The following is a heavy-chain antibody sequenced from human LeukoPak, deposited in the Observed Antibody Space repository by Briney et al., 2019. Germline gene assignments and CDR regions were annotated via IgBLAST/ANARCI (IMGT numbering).Heavy chain of an antibody. J-gene: IGHJ4*02. V-gene: IGHV1-2*02. CDR1: GYTFTGYY. Sequence: ASVKVSCKASGYTFTGYYMHWVRQAPGQGLEWMGWINPNSGGTNYAQKFQATVTMSRDTSISTAYMELSRLGSDGTAVYYCARGGEGAAIDYFDYWGQGTLVTVSS. CDR3: ARGGEGAAIDYFDY. CDR2: INPNSGGT. D-gene: IGHD3-10*01.